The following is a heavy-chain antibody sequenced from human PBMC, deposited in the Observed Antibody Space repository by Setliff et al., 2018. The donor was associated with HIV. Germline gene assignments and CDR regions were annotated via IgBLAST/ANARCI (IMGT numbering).Heavy chain of an antibody. J-gene: IGHJ5*02. D-gene: IGHD3-22*01. Sequence: GASVKVSCKTSGYTFTNDAIQWVRQAPGQGLQGKGWINAGNGNTKYSQEFQGRVTITRDTSASTAYMELSSLRFEDMAMYYCARERDSSGYQFDPWGQGTLVTVS. CDR3: ARERDSSGYQFDP. CDR1: GYTFTNDA. V-gene: IGHV1-3*03. CDR2: INAGNGNT.